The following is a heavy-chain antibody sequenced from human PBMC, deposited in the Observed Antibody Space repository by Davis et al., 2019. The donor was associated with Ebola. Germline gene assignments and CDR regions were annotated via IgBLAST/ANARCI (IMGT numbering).Heavy chain of an antibody. Sequence: ASVKVSCKVSGYTLTELSMHWVRQAPGKGLEWMGGFDPEDGETIYAQKFQGRVTMTEDTSTDTAYMELRSLRSDDTAVYYCARVPSYSSSWYSGSKVFDYWGQGTLVTVSS. CDR2: FDPEDGET. J-gene: IGHJ4*02. CDR1: GYTLTELS. V-gene: IGHV1-24*01. CDR3: ARVPSYSSSWYSGSKVFDY. D-gene: IGHD6-13*01.